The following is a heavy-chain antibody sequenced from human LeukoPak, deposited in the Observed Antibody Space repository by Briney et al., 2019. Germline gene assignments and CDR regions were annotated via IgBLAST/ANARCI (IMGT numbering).Heavy chain of an antibody. CDR1: GFTFSSYS. Sequence: GGSLRLSFAASGFTFSSYSMNWVRQAPGKGLEWVSSMSSSSSYIYYADSVKGRFTISRDNAKNSLYLQMNSLRAEDTAVYYCARDLKRRVYYDSSGSDDAFDIWGQGTMVAVSS. CDR3: ARDLKRRVYYDSSGSDDAFDI. V-gene: IGHV3-21*01. CDR2: MSSSSSYI. J-gene: IGHJ3*02. D-gene: IGHD3-22*01.